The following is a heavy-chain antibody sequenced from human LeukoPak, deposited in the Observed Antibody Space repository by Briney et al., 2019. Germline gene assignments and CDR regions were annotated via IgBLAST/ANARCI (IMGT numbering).Heavy chain of an antibody. J-gene: IGHJ4*02. CDR2: IYPGDSDT. CDR3: ARQDPYSSGWSYFNY. V-gene: IGHV5-51*01. D-gene: IGHD6-19*01. CDR1: GHYFTTYW. Sequence: GESLQISCKGSGHYFTTYWIGWVRQMPGKGLEWMGIIYPGDSDTRYSPSFQGQVTISADKSISTAYLQWSSLKASDTAMYYCARQDPYSSGWSYFNYWGQGTLVTVSS.